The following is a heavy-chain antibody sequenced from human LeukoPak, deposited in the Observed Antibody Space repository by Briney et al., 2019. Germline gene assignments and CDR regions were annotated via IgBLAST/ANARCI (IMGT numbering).Heavy chain of an antibody. CDR2: IYQSGGT. V-gene: IGHV4-4*02. D-gene: IGHD2-8*01. CDR3: ARVPFDTNSYYYYFGMDV. Sequence: SGTLSPTCAVSGGSISSNNWWSWVRQPPGKGLEWIGEIYQSGGTNYNPSLKSRVTILVDTSKNQFSLKLSSVTAADTAVYYCARVPFDTNSYYYYFGMDVWGQGTTVTVSS. CDR1: GGSISSNNW. J-gene: IGHJ6*02.